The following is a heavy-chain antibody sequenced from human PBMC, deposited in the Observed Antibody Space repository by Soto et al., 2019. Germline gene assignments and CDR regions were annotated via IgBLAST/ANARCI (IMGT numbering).Heavy chain of an antibody. J-gene: IGHJ6*02. Sequence: SQTLSLTCAISVDSVSSNSAAWNWIRQSPSRGLEWLGRTYYRPKWYNDYAVSVKSRITINPDTSKNQFSLQLNSVTPEDTAVYYCARDEQPPEFYYYYGMDVWGQGTTVTVSS. CDR2: TYYRPKWYN. D-gene: IGHD6-13*01. CDR3: ARDEQPPEFYYYYGMDV. CDR1: VDSVSSNSAA. V-gene: IGHV6-1*01.